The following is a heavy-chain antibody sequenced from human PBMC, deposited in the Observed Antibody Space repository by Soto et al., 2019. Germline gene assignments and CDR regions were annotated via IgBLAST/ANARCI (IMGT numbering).Heavy chain of an antibody. J-gene: IGHJ6*02. V-gene: IGHV4-59*01. Sequence: QVQLQESGPGLVKPSETLSLTCTVSGDSISRYYWSWIRLSPGKGLEWIGYIYYSGETNYNPSVKSRVTISVDRTKNQFSLKLSSVTAADTAVYYCARDQGGDFLKRSGMDVWDQGTTVTVSS. D-gene: IGHD3-10*01. CDR3: ARDQGGDFLKRSGMDV. CDR1: GDSISRYY. CDR2: IYYSGET.